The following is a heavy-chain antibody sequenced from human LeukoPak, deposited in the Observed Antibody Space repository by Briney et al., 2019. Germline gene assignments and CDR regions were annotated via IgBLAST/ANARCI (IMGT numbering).Heavy chain of an antibody. Sequence: PGGSLSLSCAASGFTFSSYWMHWVGQAPAKGRAWVSRINSDWRNKSYADSVKGRFTISKDNAKNTLSLQMNSLRDEDTAVYYCASERFDPWGQGTLVTVSS. CDR1: GFTFSSYW. CDR2: INSDWRNK. CDR3: ASERFDP. J-gene: IGHJ5*02. V-gene: IGHV3-74*01.